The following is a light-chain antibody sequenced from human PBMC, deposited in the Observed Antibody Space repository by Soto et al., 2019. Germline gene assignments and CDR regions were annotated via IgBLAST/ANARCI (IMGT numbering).Light chain of an antibody. V-gene: IGKV3-15*01. J-gene: IGKJ5*01. CDR1: QSVASN. Sequence: EIVMTQSPASLSVSPGESVTLSCRASQSVASNLAWYQQKPGQAPRLLIYGTSTRATGVPARFSGSGSGTDFTLTISSLQAADFAVYHCQHYNNWPITFGQGNDWRL. CDR2: GTS. CDR3: QHYNNWPIT.